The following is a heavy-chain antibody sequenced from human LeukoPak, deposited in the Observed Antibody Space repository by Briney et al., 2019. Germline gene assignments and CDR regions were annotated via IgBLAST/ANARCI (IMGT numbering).Heavy chain of an antibody. J-gene: IGHJ3*02. CDR3: ASINADAFDI. Sequence: SETLSLTCTVSGGSISSSSYYWGWIRQPPGRGLEWIGSIYYSGSTYYNPSLKSRVTISVDTSKNQFSLKLSSVTAADTAVYYCASINADAFDIWGQGTMVTVSS. CDR2: IYYSGST. D-gene: IGHD3-10*01. V-gene: IGHV4-39*07. CDR1: GGSISSSSYY.